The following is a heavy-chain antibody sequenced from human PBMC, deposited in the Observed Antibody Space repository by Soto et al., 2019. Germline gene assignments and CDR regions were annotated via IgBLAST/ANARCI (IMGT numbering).Heavy chain of an antibody. CDR1: GFTFSSYW. J-gene: IGHJ6*03. V-gene: IGHV3-7*05. CDR3: ARILYSNTFYYYYMDV. CDR2: IKQDGSEK. Sequence: GGSLRLSCAASGFTFSSYWMSWVRQAPGKGLEWVANIKQDGSEKYYVDSVKGRFTISRDNAKNTLYLQMSSLRGEDTAVYYCARILYSNTFYYYYMDVWGKGTTVTVSS. D-gene: IGHD6-13*01.